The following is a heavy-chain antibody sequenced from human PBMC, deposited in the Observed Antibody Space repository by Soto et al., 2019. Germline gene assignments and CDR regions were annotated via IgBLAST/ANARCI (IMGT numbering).Heavy chain of an antibody. CDR1: GFSLSTSGVG. D-gene: IGHD2-2*01. CDR2: IYWDDDK. CDR3: AHLSASYCIGTFCPAGWFDP. Sequence: QITLKESGPTLVKPTQTLTLTCSFSGFSLSTSGVGVGWIRQPPGKALEWLTLIYWDDDKRYSPSLKSRLTITKDTSKNQLVLTMTNMDPVDTATYYCAHLSASYCIGTFCPAGWFDPWGQGTLVTVSS. J-gene: IGHJ5*02. V-gene: IGHV2-5*02.